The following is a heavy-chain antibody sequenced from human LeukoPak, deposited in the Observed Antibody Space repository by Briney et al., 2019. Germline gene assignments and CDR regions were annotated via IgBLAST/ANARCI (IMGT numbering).Heavy chain of an antibody. CDR1: GFTFSNYA. CDR2: ISYDGTNK. Sequence: GGSLRLSCAASGFTFSNYAMHWVRQAPDKGLEWVAVISYDGTNKYYTDSVEGRFTISRDNSKNTLSLQMNSLRAEDTAVYYCARGGVYTYGYLPLDYWGQGTLDTVSS. J-gene: IGHJ4*02. CDR3: ARGGVYTYGYLPLDY. V-gene: IGHV3-30-3*01. D-gene: IGHD5-18*01.